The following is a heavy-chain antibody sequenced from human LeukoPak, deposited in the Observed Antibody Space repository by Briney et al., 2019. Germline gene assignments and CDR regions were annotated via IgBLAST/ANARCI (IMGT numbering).Heavy chain of an antibody. CDR2: IYHSGST. J-gene: IGHJ4*02. D-gene: IGHD6-19*01. V-gene: IGHV4-4*02. CDR1: GGPISSSNW. CDR3: ARVRSSGWFVDY. Sequence: PSETLSLTCAVSGGPISSSNWWSWVRQPPGKGLEWIGEIYHSGSTNYNPSLKSRVTISVDKSKNQFSLKLSSVTAADTAVYYCARVRSSGWFVDYWGQGTLVTVSS.